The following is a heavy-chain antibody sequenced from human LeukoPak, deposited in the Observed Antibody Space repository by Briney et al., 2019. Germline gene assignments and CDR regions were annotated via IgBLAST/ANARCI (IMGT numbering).Heavy chain of an antibody. Sequence: GRSLRLSCAASGFTFDDYAMSWVRQAPGKGLEWVSAISGSGDSTKYAGSVEGRFTISRDNSKNTLYLQMNSLRAEDTAVYYCAKMYSDFWSAYDYWGQGTLVTVSS. J-gene: IGHJ4*02. CDR1: GFTFDDYA. CDR3: AKMYSDFWSAYDY. V-gene: IGHV3-23*01. D-gene: IGHD3-3*01. CDR2: ISGSGDST.